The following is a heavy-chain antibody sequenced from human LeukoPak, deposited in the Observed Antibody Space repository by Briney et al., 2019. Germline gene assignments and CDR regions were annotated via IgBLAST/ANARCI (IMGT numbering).Heavy chain of an antibody. Sequence: GGSLRLSCAASGFTFSSYEMNWVRQAPGKGLEWVSYISSSGSTIYYADSVKGRFTISRDNAKNSLYLQMNSLRAEDTAVYYCAWGDSGSYVADAFDIWGQGTMVTVSS. D-gene: IGHD1-26*01. CDR3: AWGDSGSYVADAFDI. J-gene: IGHJ3*02. V-gene: IGHV3-48*03. CDR2: ISSSGSTI. CDR1: GFTFSSYE.